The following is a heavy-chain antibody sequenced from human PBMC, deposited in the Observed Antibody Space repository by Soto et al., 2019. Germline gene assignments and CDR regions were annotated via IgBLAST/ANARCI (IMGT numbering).Heavy chain of an antibody. D-gene: IGHD4-17*01. Sequence: PGGSLGLSCAASGFTFSSYAMSWVRQAPGKGLEWVSAISGSGGSTYYADSVKGRFTISRDNSKNTLYLQMNSLRAEDTAVYYCAKPGHDYGDYDYMDVWGKGTTVSVSS. CDR2: ISGSGGST. J-gene: IGHJ6*03. V-gene: IGHV3-23*01. CDR1: GFTFSSYA. CDR3: AKPGHDYGDYDYMDV.